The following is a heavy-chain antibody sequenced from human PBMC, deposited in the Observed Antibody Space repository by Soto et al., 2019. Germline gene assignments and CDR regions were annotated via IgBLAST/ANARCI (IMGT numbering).Heavy chain of an antibody. CDR2: ITSSGGST. CDR3: AKDYRDGYNYYVPKYNWFDP. CDR1: GFTFSTYA. J-gene: IGHJ5*02. Sequence: GGSLRLSCAASGFTFSTYAMTWVRQTPGKGLEWVSAITSSGGSTYYADSVKGRFTISRDNSKNTLYLQMNSLRAEDTAVYYCAKDYRDGYNYYVPKYNWFDPWGQGTLVTVSS. V-gene: IGHV3-23*01. D-gene: IGHD3-10*02.